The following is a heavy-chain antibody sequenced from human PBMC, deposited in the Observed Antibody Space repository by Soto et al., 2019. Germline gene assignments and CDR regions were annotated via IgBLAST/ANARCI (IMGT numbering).Heavy chain of an antibody. J-gene: IGHJ4*02. Sequence: PAASVKVSCKASGYTFTSYGISWVRQAPGQGLEWMGWISAYNGNTNYAQKLQGRVTMTTDTSTSTAYMELRSLRSDDTAVYYCAIFFEITGTTGYFDYWGQGTLVTVSS. CDR2: ISAYNGNT. D-gene: IGHD1-7*01. CDR1: GYTFTSYG. CDR3: AIFFEITGTTGYFDY. V-gene: IGHV1-18*04.